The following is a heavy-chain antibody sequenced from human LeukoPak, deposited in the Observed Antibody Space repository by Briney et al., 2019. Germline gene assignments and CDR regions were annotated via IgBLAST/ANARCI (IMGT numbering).Heavy chain of an antibody. V-gene: IGHV3-23*01. D-gene: IGHD3-22*01. Sequence: GGSLRLSCAASGFTFSSYAMSWVRQAPGKGLEWVSAISGSGGSTYYADSVKGRFTISRDNSKNTLYLQMNSLRAEDTAVYYCAKVFGDMIVVVIGYFDYWGRGTLVTVSS. J-gene: IGHJ4*02. CDR1: GFTFSSYA. CDR2: ISGSGGST. CDR3: AKVFGDMIVVVIGYFDY.